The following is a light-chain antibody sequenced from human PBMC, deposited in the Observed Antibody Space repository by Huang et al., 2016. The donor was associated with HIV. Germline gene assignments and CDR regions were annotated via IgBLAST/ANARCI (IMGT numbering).Light chain of an antibody. Sequence: EIVLTQSPGTLSLSPGERATLSCRASQSVSNYLAWYQQKPGQAPRLLIYGASSRATGIPDRFSCSGSGTDFTLTIGRLEPEDFAFYYCQQYGGSPLTFGGGIKVETK. J-gene: IGKJ4*01. CDR3: QQYGGSPLT. V-gene: IGKV3-20*01. CDR1: QSVSNY. CDR2: GAS.